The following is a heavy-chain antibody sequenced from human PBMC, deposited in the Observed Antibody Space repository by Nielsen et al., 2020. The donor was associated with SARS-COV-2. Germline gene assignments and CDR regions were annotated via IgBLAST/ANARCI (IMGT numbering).Heavy chain of an antibody. D-gene: IGHD3-16*01. CDR1: KFTLNSYS. CDR3: ANGPGGWDY. V-gene: IGHV3-23*01. Sequence: GESLKTPRAAPKFTLNSYSMSRVRQAPGKGLEWVSAISGNGDTTYHAHSVKGRFIISRDNSKNTLYLEMNSLRADDTAVYYCANGPGGWDYWGQGTLVTVSS. J-gene: IGHJ4*02. CDR2: ISGNGDTT.